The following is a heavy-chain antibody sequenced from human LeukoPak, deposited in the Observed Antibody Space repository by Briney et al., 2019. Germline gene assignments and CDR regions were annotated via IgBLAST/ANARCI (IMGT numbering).Heavy chain of an antibody. D-gene: IGHD6-19*01. CDR3: AKGAGPPWFDP. CDR1: GGSISSYF. CDR2: MSSTGRS. V-gene: IGHV4-4*07. J-gene: IGHJ5*02. Sequence: PSETLSLTCTVSGGSISSYFWSWIRQPAGKGLQWIGRMSSTGRSDYNPSLKSRVTISIDTSKNQFSMKLSSVTAADTAVYYCAKGAGPPWFDPWGQGTLVTVSS.